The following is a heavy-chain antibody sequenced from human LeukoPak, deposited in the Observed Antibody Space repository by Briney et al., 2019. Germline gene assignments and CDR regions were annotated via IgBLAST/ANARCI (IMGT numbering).Heavy chain of an antibody. CDR1: GFTFSSYS. J-gene: IGHJ4*02. CDR3: ARDVSGYFDY. D-gene: IGHD3-22*01. CDR2: ISSSSSYI. Sequence: GGSLRLSCAASGFTFSSYSMNWVRQAPGKGLEWVSSISSSSSYIYYADSVKGRFTISRDNAKNSLYLQMNSLRAEDTAAYYCARDVSGYFDYWGQGTLVTVSS. V-gene: IGHV3-21*01.